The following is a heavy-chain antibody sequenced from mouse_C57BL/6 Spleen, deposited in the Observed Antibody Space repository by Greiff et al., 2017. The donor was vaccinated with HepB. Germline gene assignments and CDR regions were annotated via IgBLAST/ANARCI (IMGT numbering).Heavy chain of an antibody. J-gene: IGHJ2*01. D-gene: IGHD1-1*01. V-gene: IGHV5-9*01. Sequence: DVQLVESGGGLVKPGGSLKLSCAASGFTFSSYTMSWVRQTPEKRLEWVATISGGGGNTYYPDSVKGRFTISRDNAKNTLYLQMSSLRSEDTALYYCARDYGNYFDYWGQGTTLTVSS. CDR1: GFTFSSYT. CDR3: ARDYGNYFDY. CDR2: ISGGGGNT.